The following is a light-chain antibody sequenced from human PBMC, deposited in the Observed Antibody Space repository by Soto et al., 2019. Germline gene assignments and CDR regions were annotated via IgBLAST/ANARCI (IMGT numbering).Light chain of an antibody. CDR1: QSVSSSD. CDR3: PQRRNLLWT. V-gene: IGKV3D-20*02. J-gene: IGKJ1*01. Sequence: KQSPDTLSLYQGERATLSSRASQSVSSSDLAWYQQKPGQAPRLLIYGASSRATGIPDRFSGSGSGTDFTLTICRVEPEDVALYYCPQRRNLLWTFGQGTNVDIK. CDR2: GAS.